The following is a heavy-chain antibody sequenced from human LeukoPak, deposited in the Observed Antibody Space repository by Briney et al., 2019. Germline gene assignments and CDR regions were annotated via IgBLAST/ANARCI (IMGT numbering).Heavy chain of an antibody. CDR3: AKDVEITMIVVVLDY. J-gene: IGHJ4*02. CDR1: GFTFSSYA. V-gene: IGHV3-23*01. CDR2: ISGSGGST. Sequence: PGGSLRLSCAASGFTFSSYAMSWVRQAPGKGLEWVSAISGSGGSTYYADSVKGRFTISRDNSKNTLYLQMNGLRAEDTAVYYCAKDVEITMIVVVLDYWGQGTLVTVSS. D-gene: IGHD3-22*01.